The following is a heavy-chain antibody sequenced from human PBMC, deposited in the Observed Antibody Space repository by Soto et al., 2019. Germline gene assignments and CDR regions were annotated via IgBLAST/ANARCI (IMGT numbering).Heavy chain of an antibody. J-gene: IGHJ5*02. Sequence: EVQLVESGGDLVKPGGSLRLSCAASGFTVNNAWMSWVRQAPGKGLEWVGRIKSKTDGGTTDYAAPVKGRFTISRDDSKNTLHLKMNSLKMEDNAVYYCTTGGHYYGSWAQGTLVTVSS. V-gene: IGHV3-15*01. CDR1: GFTVNNAW. CDR3: TTGGHYYGS. D-gene: IGHD3-10*01. CDR2: IKSKTDGGTT.